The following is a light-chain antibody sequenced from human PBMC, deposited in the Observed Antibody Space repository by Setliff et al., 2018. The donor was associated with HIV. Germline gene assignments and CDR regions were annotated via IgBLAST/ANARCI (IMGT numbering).Light chain of an antibody. V-gene: IGLV2-14*01. CDR3: SSYTNTNTGV. CDR2: EVS. J-gene: IGLJ1*01. CDR1: NSDVGGYNY. Sequence: QSVLTQHASVSGSPGQSITISCTGSNSDVGGYNYVSWYQQHPGKAPKLMIYEVSNRPSGVSNRFSGSKSGNTASLTISGLQAEDEADYYCSSYTNTNTGVFGTGTKV.